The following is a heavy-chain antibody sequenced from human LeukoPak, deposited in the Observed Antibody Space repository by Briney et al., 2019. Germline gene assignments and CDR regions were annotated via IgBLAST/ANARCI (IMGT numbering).Heavy chain of an antibody. J-gene: IGHJ4*02. CDR1: GFTFSSNW. CDR2: IKQDGSEK. D-gene: IGHD7-27*01. V-gene: IGHV3-7*05. CDR3: ARWTWGFDY. Sequence: GGSLRLSCAASGFTFSSNWMSWVRQAPGKGLEWVANIKQDGSEKYYVDPVKGRFTISRDNAKNSLYLQMNSLRVEDTAVYYCARWTWGFDYWGQGTLVTVSS.